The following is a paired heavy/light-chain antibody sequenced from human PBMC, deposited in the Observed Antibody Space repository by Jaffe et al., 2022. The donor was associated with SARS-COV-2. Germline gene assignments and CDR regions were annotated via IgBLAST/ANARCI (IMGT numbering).Heavy chain of an antibody. CDR1: GFTFSSYW. CDR3: ARAMWGGVGPPDY. CDR2: INHDGGST. J-gene: IGHJ4*02. D-gene: IGHD3-10*01. Sequence: EVQLVESGGGLVQPGGSLRLSCAASGFTFSSYWLHWVRQGPGKGLVWVSRINHDGGSTTYADSVRGRFTVSRDNAKNTLYLQMNSLRAEDTAVYYCARAMWGGVGPPDYWGRGTLVTVSS. V-gene: IGHV3-74*01.
Light chain of an antibody. J-gene: IGKJ1*01. Sequence: DIVMTQTPLSSPVTLGQPASISCRSSQSLVHSDGGTYLSWLQQRPGQPPRLLIYKISNRFSGVPDRFSGSGAGTDFTLKISRVEAEDVGVYYCVQGAQFPQTFGQGTKVEIK. CDR1: QSLVHSDGGTY. V-gene: IGKV2-24*01. CDR2: KIS. CDR3: VQGAQFPQT.